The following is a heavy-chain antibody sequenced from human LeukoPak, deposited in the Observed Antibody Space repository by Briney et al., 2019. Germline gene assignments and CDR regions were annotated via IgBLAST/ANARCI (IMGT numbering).Heavy chain of an antibody. CDR2: INHSGST. D-gene: IGHD2-15*01. CDR3: ARGPYCSGGSCYAQRRYYYYGTDV. J-gene: IGHJ6*02. V-gene: IGHV4-34*01. Sequence: SETLSLTCAVYGGSFSGYYWSWIRQPPGKGLEWIGEINHSGSTNYNPSLKSRVTISVDTSKNQFSLKLSSVTAADTAVYYCARGPYCSGGSCYAQRRYYYYGTDVWGQGTTVTVSS. CDR1: GGSFSGYY.